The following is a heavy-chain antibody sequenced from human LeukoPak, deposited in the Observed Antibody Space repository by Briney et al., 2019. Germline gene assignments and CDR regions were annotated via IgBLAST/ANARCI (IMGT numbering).Heavy chain of an antibody. CDR3: ARDRGGRNWFDP. CDR2: VNPNSGGR. Sequence: ASVKVSCKASGYTITDYHMHWVRQAPGQGLEWMGWVNPNSGGRNYAQKFQGRVTMSRDTSISTVYMELTRLRSDDTAVYYCARDRGGRNWFDPWGQGTLVTVSA. V-gene: IGHV1-2*02. CDR1: GYTITDYH. D-gene: IGHD3-10*01. J-gene: IGHJ5*02.